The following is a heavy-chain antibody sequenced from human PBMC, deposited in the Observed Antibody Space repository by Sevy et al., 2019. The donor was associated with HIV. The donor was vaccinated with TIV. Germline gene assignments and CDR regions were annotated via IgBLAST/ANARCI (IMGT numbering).Heavy chain of an antibody. CDR3: ACGTGTSDFDH. CDR1: GFTFSDAW. V-gene: IGHV3-15*01. CDR2: IKSKTDSGTR. J-gene: IGHJ4*02. Sequence: GGSLRLSCATSGFTFSDAWMNWVRQAPGKGLEWVARIKSKTDSGTRDFGAPAKARFRISKDDSKKTVYLQMTSLKDEDTGVYFCACGTGTSDFDHWGQGTLVTVSS. D-gene: IGHD1-1*01.